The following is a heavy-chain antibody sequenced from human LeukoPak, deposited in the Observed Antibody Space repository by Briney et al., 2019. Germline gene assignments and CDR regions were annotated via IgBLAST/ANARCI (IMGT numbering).Heavy chain of an antibody. J-gene: IGHJ4*02. CDR3: TRHRRDGSYDY. Sequence: HPGGSLRLSCAASGFTFSGSAMHWVRQASGKGLEWVGRIRSKANSYETAYAASVKGRFTISRDDSKNTAYLQMNSLKTEDTAVYYCTRHRRDGSYDYWGQGTLVTVSS. CDR2: IRSKANSYET. D-gene: IGHD5-24*01. CDR1: GFTFSGSA. V-gene: IGHV3-73*01.